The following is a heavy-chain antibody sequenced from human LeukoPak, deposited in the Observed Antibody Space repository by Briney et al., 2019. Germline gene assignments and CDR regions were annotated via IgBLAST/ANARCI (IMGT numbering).Heavy chain of an antibody. CDR2: INHSGST. CDR1: GGSFSGYY. CDR3: ARSYYYDIDY. J-gene: IGHJ4*02. D-gene: IGHD3-22*01. V-gene: IGHV4-34*01. Sequence: SETLSLTCAVYGGSFSGYYWSWIRQPPGKGLEWIGEINHSGSTNYNPSLKSRVTISVDTSKNQFSLKLSSVTAADTAVYYCARSYYYDIDYWGQGTLVTVSS.